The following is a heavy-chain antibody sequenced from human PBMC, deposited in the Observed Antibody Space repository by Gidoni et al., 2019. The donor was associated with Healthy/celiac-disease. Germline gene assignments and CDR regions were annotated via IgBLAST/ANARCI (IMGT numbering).Heavy chain of an antibody. CDR2: IIPIFGKE. J-gene: IGHJ3*02. CDR1: GVTFSPYA. D-gene: IGHD2-2*01. V-gene: IGHV1-69*01. CDR3: ARVGDIVLVPAADPDDAFDI. Sequence: QVQLVQSGAEVKKPGSSLHFSCKASGVTFSPYAIRWVRQAPGQGLEWMGRIIPIFGKENEAQKFQGRVTITADESTSTAYMELSSLRSEDTAVYYCARVGDIVLVPAADPDDAFDIWGQGTMVTVSS.